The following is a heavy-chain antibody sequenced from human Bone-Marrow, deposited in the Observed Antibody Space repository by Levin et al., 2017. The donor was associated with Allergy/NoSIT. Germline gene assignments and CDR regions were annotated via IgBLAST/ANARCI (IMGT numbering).Heavy chain of an antibody. CDR2: IYYSGST. Sequence: SETLSLTCTVSGGSISSSSYYWGWIRQPPGKGLEWIGSIYYSGSTYYNPSLKSRVTISVDTSKNQFSLKLSSVTAADTAVYYCARQDGRPAAAYYFDYWGQGTLVTVSS. D-gene: IGHD2-2*01. J-gene: IGHJ4*02. CDR1: GGSISSSSYY. V-gene: IGHV4-39*01. CDR3: ARQDGRPAAAYYFDY.